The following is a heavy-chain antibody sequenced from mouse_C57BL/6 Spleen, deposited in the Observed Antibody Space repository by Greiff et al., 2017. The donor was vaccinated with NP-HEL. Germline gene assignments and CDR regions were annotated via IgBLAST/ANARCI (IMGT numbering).Heavy chain of an antibody. D-gene: IGHD1-1*01. CDR3: ARESSPYYFDY. CDR1: GFTFSSYA. J-gene: IGHJ2*01. V-gene: IGHV5-4*01. CDR2: ISDGGSYT. Sequence: EVKLMESGGGLVKPGGSLKLSCAASGFTFSSYAMSWVRQTPEKRLEWVATISDGGSYTYYPDNVKGRFTISRDNAKNNLYLQMSHLKSEDTAMYYCARESSPYYFDYWGQGTTLTVSS.